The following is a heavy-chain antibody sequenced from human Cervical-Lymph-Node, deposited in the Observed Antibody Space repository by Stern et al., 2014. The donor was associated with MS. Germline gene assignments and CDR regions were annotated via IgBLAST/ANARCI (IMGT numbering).Heavy chain of an antibody. D-gene: IGHD3-10*01. J-gene: IGHJ4*02. V-gene: IGHV4-31*03. CDR3: VRSPRGRFGNLLSYFDF. CDR2: IFNSGNT. CDR1: GGSFTSGSYH. Sequence: QVQLVQSGPGLVKPSQTLSLTCTVSGGSFTSGSYHWTWIRQHPGKGLEWIGYIFNSGNTYYKPSLSSRVTMSLDTSRNQFSLKLRSVTAADTATYYCVRSPRGRFGNLLSYFDFWGQGTLVTVSS.